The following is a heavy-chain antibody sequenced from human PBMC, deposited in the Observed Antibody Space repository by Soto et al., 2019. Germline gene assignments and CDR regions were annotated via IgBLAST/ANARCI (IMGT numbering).Heavy chain of an antibody. J-gene: IGHJ4*02. V-gene: IGHV1-3*01. CDR1: GYTFTSYA. CDR3: ARDRFEFWSGYLPAYYFDY. CDR2: INAGNGNT. D-gene: IGHD3-3*01. Sequence: ASVKVSCKASGYTFTSYAMHWVRQAPGQRLEWMGWINAGNGNTKYSQKFQGRVTITRDTSASTAYMELSSLRSEDTAVYYCARDRFEFWSGYLPAYYFDYWGQGTLVTVSS.